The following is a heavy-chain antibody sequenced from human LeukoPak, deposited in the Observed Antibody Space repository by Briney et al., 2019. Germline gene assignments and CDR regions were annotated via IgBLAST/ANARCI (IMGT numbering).Heavy chain of an antibody. V-gene: IGHV1-69*01. CDR1: GFTFSSYA. CDR3: ARAGYSYVEVFSGGQAFDY. D-gene: IGHD5-18*01. Sequence: PGGSLRLSCAASGFTFSSYAISWVRQAPGQGLEWMGGIIPIFGTANYAQKFQGRVTITADESTSTAYMELSSLRSEDTAVYYCARAGYSYVEVFSGGQAFDYWGQGTLVTVSS. J-gene: IGHJ4*02. CDR2: IIPIFGTA.